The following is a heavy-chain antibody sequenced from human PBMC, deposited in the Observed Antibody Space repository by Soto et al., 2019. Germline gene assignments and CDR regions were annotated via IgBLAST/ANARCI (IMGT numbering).Heavy chain of an antibody. D-gene: IGHD2-2*01. CDR1: GYIFNHYG. V-gene: IGHV1-18*01. J-gene: IGHJ6*02. Sequence: QVQLVQSGAEVKKPGASVRVSCKASGYIFNHYGIGWVRQAPGQGLEWMGWISAYNGNTHYAGSLQGRVTMTTDTSTSTADMELRSLRSDDTAVYYCARGGQECTSTCCSYIYDGLDVWGQGTTVTVSS. CDR2: ISAYNGNT. CDR3: ARGGQECTSTCCSYIYDGLDV.